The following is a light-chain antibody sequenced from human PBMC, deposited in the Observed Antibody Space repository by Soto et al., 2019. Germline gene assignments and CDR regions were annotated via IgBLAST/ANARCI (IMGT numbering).Light chain of an antibody. V-gene: IGKV1-5*03. CDR3: QQYSSFWT. CDR2: KAS. CDR1: QSISTW. Sequence: DIQMTQSPSILPASIGDRVTITCRASQSISTWLAWYQQKAGKGPRLLIYKASSLKSGVPSRFSGSGCGTVFTLIITSLQPDDFATYYCQQYSSFWTFGQGTKVEIK. J-gene: IGKJ1*01.